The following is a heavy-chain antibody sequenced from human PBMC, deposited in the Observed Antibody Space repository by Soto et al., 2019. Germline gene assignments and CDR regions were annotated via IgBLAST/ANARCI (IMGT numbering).Heavy chain of an antibody. CDR3: ARHGIVLVPNNYGMEV. CDR2: IIPIFGTA. D-gene: IGHD3-22*01. J-gene: IGHJ6*01. CDR1: GGTLSIYS. Sequence: SVKVAFKASGGTLSIYSMILLLHSPLQWLEWMGVIIPIFGTANYAQKFQGRVTITADESTSTAYMELSSLRSEDTAVYYCARHGIVLVPNNYGMEVWGQGTTLNVSS. V-gene: IGHV1-69*13.